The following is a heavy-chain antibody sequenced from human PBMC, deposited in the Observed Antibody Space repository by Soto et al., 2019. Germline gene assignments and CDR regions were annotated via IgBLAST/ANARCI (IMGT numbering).Heavy chain of an antibody. J-gene: IGHJ4*02. V-gene: IGHV3-23*01. CDR3: ARAPVAKYYYDSIGYSYGDY. Sequence: GGSLRLSCSASVFTFSSYAMSWVRQAPGKGLEWVSAISGSGGSTYYADSVKGRFTISRDNSKNTLYLQMNSLRAEDTAVYYCARAPVAKYYYDSIGYSYGDYCGQGT. CDR1: VFTFSSYA. CDR2: ISGSGGST. D-gene: IGHD3-22*01.